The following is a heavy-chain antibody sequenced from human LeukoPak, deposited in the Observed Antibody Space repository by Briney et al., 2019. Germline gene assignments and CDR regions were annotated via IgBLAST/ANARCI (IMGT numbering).Heavy chain of an antibody. J-gene: IGHJ4*02. V-gene: IGHV1-69*05. CDR3: AREVAAAGSSRGSFDY. CDR2: SIPIFGTA. D-gene: IGHD6-13*01. Sequence: ASVKVSCKASGGTFSIYAISGVRQAPGQGLEWMGRSIPIFGTANYAQKFQGRVTITTDESTSTAYMELSSLRSEDTAVYYCAREVAAAGSSRGSFDYWGQGTLVTVSS. CDR1: GGTFSIYA.